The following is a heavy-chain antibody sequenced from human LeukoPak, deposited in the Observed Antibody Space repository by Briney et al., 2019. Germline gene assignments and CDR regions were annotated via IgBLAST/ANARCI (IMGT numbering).Heavy chain of an antibody. V-gene: IGHV4-30-2*01. CDR3: ARGGGYCSGGSCYYFDY. Sequence: PSETLSLTCAVSGGSISSGGYSWSWIRQPPGKGLEWIGYIYHSGSTYYNPSLKSRVTISVDRSKNQFSLKLSSVTAADTAVYYCARGGGYCSGGSCYYFDYWGQGTLVTVSS. CDR1: GGSISSGGYS. J-gene: IGHJ4*02. CDR2: IYHSGST. D-gene: IGHD2-15*01.